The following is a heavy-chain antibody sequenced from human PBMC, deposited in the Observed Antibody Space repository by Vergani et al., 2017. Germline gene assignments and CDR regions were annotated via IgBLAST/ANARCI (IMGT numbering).Heavy chain of an antibody. V-gene: IGHV4-4*09. CDR3: ARRRSTTVTSVFDY. CDR1: GGSISSYY. D-gene: IGHD4-17*01. J-gene: IGHJ4*02. Sequence: QVQLQESGPGLVKPSETLSLTCTVSGGSISSYYWSWIRQPPGKGLEWIGYIYTSGSTNYNPSLKSRVTISVDTSKNQFSLKLSSVTAADTAVYYCARRRSTTVTSVFDYWGQGTLVTVSS. CDR2: IYTSGST.